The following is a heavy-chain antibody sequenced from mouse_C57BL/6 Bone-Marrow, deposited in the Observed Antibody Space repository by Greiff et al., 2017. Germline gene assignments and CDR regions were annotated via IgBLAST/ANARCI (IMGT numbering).Heavy chain of an antibody. CDR2: IDPENGDT. V-gene: IGHV14-4*01. Sequence: EVQLQQSGAELVRPGASVKLSCTASGFNIKDDYMHWVKQRPEQGLEWIGWIDPENGDTEYASKFQGKATIPADTSSNPAYLQLSSLTSEDTAVYYCTTSNHWLADWGQGTLVTVSA. CDR3: TTSNHWLAD. CDR1: GFNIKDDY. J-gene: IGHJ3*01. D-gene: IGHD4-1*01.